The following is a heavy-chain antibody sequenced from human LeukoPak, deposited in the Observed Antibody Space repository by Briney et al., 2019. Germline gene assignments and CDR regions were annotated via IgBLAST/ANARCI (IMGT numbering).Heavy chain of an antibody. CDR3: TRDPRVADY. CDR1: GFTFSSYE. J-gene: IGHJ4*02. Sequence: PGGSLRLSCAASGFTFSSYEMNWVRQAPGKGLEWLSYISGTSSDTKYADSVKGRFTISRDNAKNSLYLQMNSLRAEDTAVYYCTRDPRVADYWGQGTLVTVSS. V-gene: IGHV3-48*03. D-gene: IGHD5/OR15-5a*01. CDR2: ISGTSSDT.